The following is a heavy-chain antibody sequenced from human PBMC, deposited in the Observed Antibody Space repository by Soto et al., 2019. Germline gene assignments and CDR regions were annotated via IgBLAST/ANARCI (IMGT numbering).Heavy chain of an antibody. CDR3: AKDRSNYECWSTDMDV. CDR2: ISGSGGST. CDR1: GFTFSSYA. V-gene: IGHV3-23*01. D-gene: IGHD3-3*01. J-gene: IGHJ6*03. Sequence: EVQLLESGGGLVQPGGSLRLSCAVSGFTFSSYAMSWVRQAPGKGLEWVSAISGSGGSTYYADSVKGRFTISRDNSKNTLYLQMNSLRAEDTAVYCCAKDRSNYECWSTDMDVWGKGIKV.